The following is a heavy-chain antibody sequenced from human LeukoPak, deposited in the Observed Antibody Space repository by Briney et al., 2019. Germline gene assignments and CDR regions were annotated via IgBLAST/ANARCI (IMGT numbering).Heavy chain of an antibody. Sequence: GGSLRLSCAASGFTFSSYAMSWVRQAPGKGLEWVSVITSSGGSTSYADSVEGRFTISRDNSKNTLYLQMNSLRAEDTAIYYCAKRGDSRSFDYWGQGTLVTVSS. D-gene: IGHD3-22*01. CDR1: GFTFSSYA. CDR2: ITSSGGST. CDR3: AKRGDSRSFDY. J-gene: IGHJ4*02. V-gene: IGHV3-23*01.